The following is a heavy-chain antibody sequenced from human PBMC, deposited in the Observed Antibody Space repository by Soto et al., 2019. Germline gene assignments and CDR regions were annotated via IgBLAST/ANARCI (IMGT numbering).Heavy chain of an antibody. CDR2: IYYSGST. J-gene: IGHJ5*02. V-gene: IGHV4-39*01. CDR1: GGSISSSSYY. CDR3: ARHEGKNNWFDP. Sequence: SETLSLTCTVSGGSISSSSYYWGWIRQPPGKGLEWIGSIYYSGSTYYNPSLKSRVTISVDTSKNQFSLKLSSVTAADTAVYYCARHEGKNNWFDPWGQGTLVTVSS.